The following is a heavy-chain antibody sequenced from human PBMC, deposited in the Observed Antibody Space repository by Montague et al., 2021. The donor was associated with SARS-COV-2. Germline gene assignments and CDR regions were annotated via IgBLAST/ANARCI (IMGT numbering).Heavy chain of an antibody. Sequence: SETLSLTCTVSGASVASGNFYWSWIRQPPGKGLEWIGYMYYTGHTNYNPSLASRVTMPVDPSKDQFSLTLTSVTAADTAVYYCARSRANVSSRPGFDYWGQGALVTVSS. D-gene: IGHD6-6*01. J-gene: IGHJ4*02. CDR3: ARSRANVSSRPGFDY. CDR1: GASVASGNFY. V-gene: IGHV4-61*01. CDR2: MYYTGHT.